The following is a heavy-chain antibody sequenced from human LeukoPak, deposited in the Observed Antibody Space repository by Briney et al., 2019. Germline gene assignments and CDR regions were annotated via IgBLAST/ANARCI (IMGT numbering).Heavy chain of an antibody. D-gene: IGHD3-22*01. CDR2: ISAYNGNT. J-gene: IGHJ4*02. CDR3: ARATYYYDSSDY. V-gene: IGHV1-18*01. Sequence: ASVKVSCKASGYTFTSYDINWVRQAPGQGLEWMGWISAYNGNTNYAQKLQGRVTMTTDTSTSTAYMELRSLRSDDTAVYYCARATYYYDSSDYWGQGTLVTVSS. CDR1: GYTFTSYD.